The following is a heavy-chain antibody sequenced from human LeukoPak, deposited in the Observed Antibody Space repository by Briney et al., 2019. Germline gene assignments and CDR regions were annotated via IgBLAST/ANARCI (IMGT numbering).Heavy chain of an antibody. CDR1: GFTFSSYS. Sequence: GGSLRLSCAASGFTFSSYSMSWVRQAPGKGLEWVSSISSSSSYIYYADSVKGRFTISRDNAKNSLYLQMNSLRAEDTAVYYCARGITIFGVVDTLDYWGQGTLVTVSS. CDR3: ARGITIFGVVDTLDY. J-gene: IGHJ4*02. D-gene: IGHD3-3*01. V-gene: IGHV3-21*01. CDR2: ISSSSSYI.